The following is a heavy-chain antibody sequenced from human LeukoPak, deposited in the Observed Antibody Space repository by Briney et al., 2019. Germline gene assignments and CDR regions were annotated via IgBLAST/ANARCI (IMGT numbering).Heavy chain of an antibody. J-gene: IGHJ6*03. D-gene: IGHD4-23*01. CDR1: GYSFTNYW. CDR2: IYPGDSDT. V-gene: IGHV5-51*01. CDR3: ARQDRDYGGNYYYYMDV. Sequence: GESLKISCKGSGYSFTNYWIGWVRQMPGKGLEWMGIIYPGDSDTRYSPSFQGQVTISADKSISTAYLQWSSLKASDTAMYYCARQDRDYGGNYYYYMDVWGKGTTVTVSS.